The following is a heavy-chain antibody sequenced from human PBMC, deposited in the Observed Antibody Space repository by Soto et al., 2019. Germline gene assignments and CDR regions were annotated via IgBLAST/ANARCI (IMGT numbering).Heavy chain of an antibody. CDR3: ARGRHSSSWTGVY. Sequence: SVKVSCKASGGTFSSYAISWVRQAPGQGLEWMGGIIPIFGTANYAQKFQGRVTITADESTSTAYMELSSLRSEDTAVYYCARGRHSSSWTGVYWGQGTLVTVSS. CDR1: GGTFSSYA. J-gene: IGHJ4*02. V-gene: IGHV1-69*13. CDR2: IIPIFGTA. D-gene: IGHD6-13*01.